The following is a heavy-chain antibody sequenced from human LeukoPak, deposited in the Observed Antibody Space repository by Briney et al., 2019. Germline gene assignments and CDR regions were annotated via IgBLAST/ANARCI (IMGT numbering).Heavy chain of an antibody. J-gene: IGHJ4*02. V-gene: IGHV3-11*01. Sequence: KPGGSLRLSCAASGFTFSDYYMSWVRQAPGKGLEWVSYISSSGSTIYYADSVKGRFTISRDNAKNSLYLQMNSLRAEDTAVYYCARVPCGDCYYFDYWGQGTLVTVSS. CDR3: ARVPCGDCYYFDY. D-gene: IGHD2-21*02. CDR2: ISSSGSTI. CDR1: GFTFSDYY.